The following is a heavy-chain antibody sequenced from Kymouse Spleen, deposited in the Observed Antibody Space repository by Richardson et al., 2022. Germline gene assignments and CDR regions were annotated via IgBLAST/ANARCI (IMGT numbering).Heavy chain of an antibody. J-gene: IGHJ4*02. V-gene: IGHV3-15*01. CDR3: TTDNGILTGYFDY. CDR2: IKSKTDGGTT. D-gene: IGHD3-9*01. CDR1: GFTFSNAW. Sequence: EVQLVESGGGLVKPGGSLRLSCAASGFTFSNAWMSWVRQAPGKGLEWVGRIKSKTDGGTTDYAAPVKGRFTISRDDSKNTLYLQMNSLKTEDTAVYYCTTDNGILTGYFDYWGQGTLVTVSS.